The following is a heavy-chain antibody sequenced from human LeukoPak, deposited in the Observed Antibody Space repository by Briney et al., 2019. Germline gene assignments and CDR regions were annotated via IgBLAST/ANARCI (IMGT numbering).Heavy chain of an antibody. CDR2: ISNSGGST. J-gene: IGHJ3*02. CDR1: GFTFSNYA. CDR3: AKQTDTTGSRGGAFDI. Sequence: GGSLRLSCAASGFTFSNYAMSWVRQAPGKGLEWVSTISNSGGSTYSADSMKGRFTISRDNSKNTLFLQMSGLGAEDTAVYYCAKQTDTTGSRGGAFDIWGQGTMVTVSS. V-gene: IGHV3-23*01. D-gene: IGHD3-22*01.